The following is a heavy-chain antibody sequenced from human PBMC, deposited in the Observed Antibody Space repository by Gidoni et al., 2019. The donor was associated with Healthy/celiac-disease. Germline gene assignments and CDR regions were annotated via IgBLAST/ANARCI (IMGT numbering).Heavy chain of an antibody. V-gene: IGHV4-4*02. J-gene: IGHJ3*02. CDR3: ARVPYGEDRDAFDI. CDR2: IYHSGST. Sequence: HVQLQESGRGLVKPSWTLCRTCALSGGSISSSNWWSWVRQPPGKGLEWIGEIYHSGSTNYNPSLKSRVTISVDKSKNQFSLKLSSVTAADTAVYYCARVPYGEDRDAFDIWGQGTMVTVSS. CDR1: GGSISSSNW. D-gene: IGHD4-17*01.